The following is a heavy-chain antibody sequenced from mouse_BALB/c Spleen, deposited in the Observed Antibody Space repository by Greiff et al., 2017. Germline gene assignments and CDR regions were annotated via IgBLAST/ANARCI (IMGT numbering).Heavy chain of an antibody. CDR3: ARGRNGYDY. V-gene: IGHV5-6-5*01. CDR1: GFTFSSYA. Sequence: EVHLVESGGGLVKPGGSLKLSCAASGFTFSSYAMSWVRQTPEKRLEWVASISSGGSTYYPDSVKGRFTISRDNARNILYLQMSSLRSEDTAMYYCARGRNGYDYWGQGTTLTVSS. J-gene: IGHJ2*01. D-gene: IGHD2-2*01. CDR2: ISSGGST.